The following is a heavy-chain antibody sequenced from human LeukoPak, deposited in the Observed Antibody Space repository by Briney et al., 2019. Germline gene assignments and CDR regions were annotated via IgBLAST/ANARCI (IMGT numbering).Heavy chain of an antibody. J-gene: IGHJ4*02. D-gene: IGHD5-12*01. CDR1: GYTFTGYY. Sequence: ASVKVSCKASGYTFTGYYMHWVRQAPGQGLEWMGWINPNSGGTNYAQKFQGRVTMTRDTSISTAYMELRSLRSDDTAVYYCALTRGYSGYAQDYWGQGTLVTVSS. CDR3: ALTRGYSGYAQDY. V-gene: IGHV1-2*02. CDR2: INPNSGGT.